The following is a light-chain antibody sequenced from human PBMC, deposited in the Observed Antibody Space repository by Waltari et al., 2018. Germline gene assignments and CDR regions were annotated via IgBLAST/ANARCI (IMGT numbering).Light chain of an antibody. Sequence: QSVLTQPPSVSGAPGQRVTISCTGSSSNIGAAYDVHWYQQIPGTAPKLLIYRNTNLPSGVPDRFSGSKSGTSASLAIPGLQAEDEADYYCQSYDTSLRSSVFGGGTKLTVL. J-gene: IGLJ2*01. V-gene: IGLV1-40*01. CDR3: QSYDTSLRSSV. CDR2: RNT. CDR1: SSNIGAAYD.